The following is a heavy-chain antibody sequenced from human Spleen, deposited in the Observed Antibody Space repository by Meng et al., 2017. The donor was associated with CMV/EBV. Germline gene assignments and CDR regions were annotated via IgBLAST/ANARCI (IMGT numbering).Heavy chain of an antibody. J-gene: IGHJ4*02. D-gene: IGHD4-11*01. CDR3: ATDDSAGSSMGC. Sequence: SCEASGFIFRPYGMNWVRQAPGKGLEWVSSLDSTGSYRHYADSVKGRFTISRDNVKESLYLQMNSLSAEDTAVYYCATDDSAGSSMGCWGQGTLVTVSS. CDR2: LDSTGSYR. CDR1: GFIFRPYG. V-gene: IGHV3-21*01.